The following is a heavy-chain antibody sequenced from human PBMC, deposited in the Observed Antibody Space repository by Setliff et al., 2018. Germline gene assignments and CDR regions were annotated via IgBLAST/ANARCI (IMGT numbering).Heavy chain of an antibody. V-gene: IGHV4-4*07. D-gene: IGHD2-21*01. CDR2: RSTRGDT. J-gene: IGHJ2*01. CDR3: ARAQVVFAISAPVWYFEV. CDR1: GGSIDSAF. Sequence: PSETLSLTCTVSGGSIDSAFWNWIRQSPEKGLEWIGYRSTRGDTNSNPSLRSRLTMSMDTSRSQFSLNLTSVTAADTAVYYCARAQVVFAISAPVWYFEVWGRGTQVTVSS.